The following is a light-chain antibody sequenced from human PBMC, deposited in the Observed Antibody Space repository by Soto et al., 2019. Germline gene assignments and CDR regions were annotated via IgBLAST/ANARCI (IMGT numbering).Light chain of an antibody. Sequence: AIQMTQFPSSLSASVRDRVTVTCRASQDIRNDLGWYQQKPGKAPKLLIYAASSLQSGVPSRFSGSGSGTQFTLTIISLQPEDVATYYCLQNYNYPWTFGQGTKVEIK. CDR3: LQNYNYPWT. J-gene: IGKJ1*01. CDR1: QDIRND. V-gene: IGKV1-6*01. CDR2: AAS.